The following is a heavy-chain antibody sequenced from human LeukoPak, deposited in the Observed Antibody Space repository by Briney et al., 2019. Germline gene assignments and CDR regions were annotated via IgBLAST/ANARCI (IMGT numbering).Heavy chain of an antibody. CDR2: ISAYNGNT. CDR1: GYTFTSYG. CDR3: ARCGGDGDYYYYYGMDV. J-gene: IGHJ6*02. D-gene: IGHD2-21*02. Sequence: ASVKVSCKASGYTFTSYGISWVRQAPGQGLEWMGWISAYNGNTNYAQKLQGRVTMTTDTSTGTAYMELRSLRSDDTAVYYCARCGGDGDYYYYYGMDVWGQGTTVTVSS. V-gene: IGHV1-18*01.